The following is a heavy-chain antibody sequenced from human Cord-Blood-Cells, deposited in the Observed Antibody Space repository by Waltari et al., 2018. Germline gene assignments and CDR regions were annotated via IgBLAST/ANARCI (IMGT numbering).Heavy chain of an antibody. CDR1: GYSISSGYY. J-gene: IGHJ4*02. CDR2: IYHSGST. Sequence: ESGPGLVKPSETLSLTCAVSGYSISSGYYWGWIRQPPGKGLEWIGSIYHSGSTYYNPSLKSRVTISVDTSKNQFSLKLSSVTAADTAVYYCAREGLGGDDYWGQGTLVTVSS. V-gene: IGHV4-38-2*02. CDR3: AREGLGGDDY. D-gene: IGHD1-26*01.